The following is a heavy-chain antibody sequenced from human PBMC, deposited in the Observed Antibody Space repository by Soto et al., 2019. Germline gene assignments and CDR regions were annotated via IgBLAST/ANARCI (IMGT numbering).Heavy chain of an antibody. CDR3: AKGPGVGGHFDY. Sequence: DVQLLESGGGLVQPEGSLRLSCAASGFTFSSYAMGWVRQGPGKGLEWVAVVSIGGSTHYADSVRGRFTISRDNSKNTLSLQMNSPTAENTAVYFCAKGPGVGGHFDYWGQGALVTVSS. D-gene: IGHD2-8*01. V-gene: IGHV3-23*01. CDR2: VSIGGST. CDR1: GFTFSSYA. J-gene: IGHJ4*02.